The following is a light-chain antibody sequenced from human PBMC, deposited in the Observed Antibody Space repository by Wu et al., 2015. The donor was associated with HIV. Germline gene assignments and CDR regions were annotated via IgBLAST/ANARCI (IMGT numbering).Light chain of an antibody. CDR3: QHYNSYPLT. CDR2: KAS. J-gene: IGKJ4*01. V-gene: IGKV1-5*03. Sequence: DIQMTQSPSTLSASVGDRVTITCRASQSISSWLAWYQQKPGKAPKLLIYKASSLESGVPSRFSGSGSGTEFTLTISSLQPDDFATYFCQHYNSYPLTFGGGPRWRSN. CDR1: QSISSW.